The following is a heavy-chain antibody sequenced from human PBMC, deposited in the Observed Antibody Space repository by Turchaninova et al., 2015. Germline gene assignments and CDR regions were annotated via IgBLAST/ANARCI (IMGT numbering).Heavy chain of an antibody. D-gene: IGHD5-18*01. CDR2: ISKDGGDS. V-gene: IGHV3-7*03. CDR3: ARALRVGGGYSYGIDY. J-gene: IGHJ4*02. Sequence: MSWVRQAPGKGLEWVATISKDGGDSNFVDAVKRRFTISRDNAKNTLYMQMTSLAVDDTARYYCARALRVGGGYSYGIDYWGQGTLVTISS.